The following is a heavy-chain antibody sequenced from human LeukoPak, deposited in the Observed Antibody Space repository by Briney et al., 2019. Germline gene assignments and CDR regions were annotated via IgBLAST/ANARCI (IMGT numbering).Heavy chain of an antibody. Sequence: GRSLRLSCAASGFTFDDYAMHWVRQAPGKGLEWVSDISWNSGSVDYADSVKGRFTISRDNAKNSLYLQMNSLRAEDTALYYCVKVSGYTYGYFDYWGQGTLVTVSS. D-gene: IGHD5-18*01. CDR2: ISWNSGSV. CDR3: VKVSGYTYGYFDY. J-gene: IGHJ4*02. V-gene: IGHV3-9*01. CDR1: GFTFDDYA.